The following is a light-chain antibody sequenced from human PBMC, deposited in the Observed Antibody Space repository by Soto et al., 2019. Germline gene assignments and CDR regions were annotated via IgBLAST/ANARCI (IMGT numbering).Light chain of an antibody. CDR1: QSVSGD. CDR3: QQYKNWPIT. V-gene: IGKV3-15*01. J-gene: IGKJ5*01. CDR2: GPA. Sequence: IVMMQSPATLSVSPGERATLSCRASQSVSGDLAWYQQKTGQSPRLVIYGPATRATGIPDRLSGSGSGTELNLTISGLQSEDFAIYFCQQYKNWPITFGQGTRLEI.